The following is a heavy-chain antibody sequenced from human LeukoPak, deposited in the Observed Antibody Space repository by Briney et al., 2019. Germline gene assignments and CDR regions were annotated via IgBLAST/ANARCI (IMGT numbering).Heavy chain of an antibody. CDR2: IYYSGST. CDR1: GGSISSGDYY. V-gene: IGHV4-30-4*01. D-gene: IGHD6-13*01. J-gene: IGHJ4*02. CDR3: ATAGGQQLVQFDY. Sequence: SETLSLTCTVSGGSISSGDYYWSWICQPPGKGLEWIGYIYYSGSTYYNPSLKSRVTISVDTSKNQFSLKLSSVTAADTAVYYCATAGGQQLVQFDYWGQGTLVTVSS.